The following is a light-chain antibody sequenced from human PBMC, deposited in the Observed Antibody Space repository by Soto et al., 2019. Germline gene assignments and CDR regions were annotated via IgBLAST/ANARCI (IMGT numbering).Light chain of an antibody. Sequence: QYVLTQPASVSGSPGQSITISCTGTSSDVGGYDYVSWYQLHPGKAPKLMVFEVSNRPSGVSYRFSGSKSGNTASLTISGLQAEDEADYFCSSYSISTAYIFGTGTKVTVL. CDR3: SSYSISTAYI. CDR2: EVS. J-gene: IGLJ1*01. CDR1: SSDVGGYDY. V-gene: IGLV2-14*01.